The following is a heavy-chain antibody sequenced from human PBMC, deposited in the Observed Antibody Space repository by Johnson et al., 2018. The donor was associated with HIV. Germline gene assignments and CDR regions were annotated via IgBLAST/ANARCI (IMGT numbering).Heavy chain of an antibody. CDR1: GFTFSSYW. J-gene: IGHJ3*02. Sequence: VQLVESGGGLVKPGGSLRLSCAASGFTFSSYWMHWVRQVAGKGLVWVARINSDGSRTNYADSVKGRFTISRDNAKNSLYLQMNSLRAEDTALYYCARDSRIGTMVLLSDAFDIWGQGTMVTVSP. CDR2: INSDGSRT. D-gene: IGHD3-10*01. V-gene: IGHV3-74*01. CDR3: ARDSRIGTMVLLSDAFDI.